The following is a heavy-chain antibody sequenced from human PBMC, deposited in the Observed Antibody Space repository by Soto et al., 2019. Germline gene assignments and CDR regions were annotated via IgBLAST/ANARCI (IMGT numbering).Heavy chain of an antibody. CDR3: ARGYSYVGY. CDR2: IYYSGST. Sequence: QVQLQESGPGLVKPSQTLSLTCTVSGGSISSGGYYWSWIRQHPGKGLEWIGYIYYSGSTYYNPSLXXRXTXXVDTSQNQFSLKLSSVTAADTAVYYCARGYSYVGYWGQGTLVTVSS. CDR1: GGSISSGGYY. D-gene: IGHD5-18*01. V-gene: IGHV4-31*03. J-gene: IGHJ4*02.